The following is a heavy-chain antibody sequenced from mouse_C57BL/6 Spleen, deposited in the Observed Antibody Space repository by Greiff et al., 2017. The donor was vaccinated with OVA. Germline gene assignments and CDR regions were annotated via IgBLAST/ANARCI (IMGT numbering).Heavy chain of an antibody. V-gene: IGHV1-50*01. J-gene: IGHJ3*01. Sequence: QVQLQQSGAELVKPGASVKLSCKASGYTFTSYWMQWVKQRPGQGLEWIGEIDPSDSYTNYNQKFKGKATLTVDTSSSTAYMQRSSLTSEDSAVYYCARGDSNYFAYWGQGTLVTVSA. CDR2: IDPSDSYT. D-gene: IGHD2-5*01. CDR1: GYTFTSYW. CDR3: ARGDSNYFAY.